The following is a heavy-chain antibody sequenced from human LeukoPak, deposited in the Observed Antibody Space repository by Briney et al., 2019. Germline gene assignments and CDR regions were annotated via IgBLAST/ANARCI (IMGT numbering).Heavy chain of an antibody. V-gene: IGHV1-3*03. CDR3: ARDSGSYPYYFDY. Sequence: GASVKVSCKASGYTFTSYAMHWVRQAPGQRLEWMGWINAGNGNTKYSQEFQGRVTITRDTSASTAYMELSSLRSEDMAVYYCARDSGSYPYYFDYWGQGTLVTVSS. CDR2: INAGNGNT. J-gene: IGHJ4*02. D-gene: IGHD1-26*01. CDR1: GYTFTSYA.